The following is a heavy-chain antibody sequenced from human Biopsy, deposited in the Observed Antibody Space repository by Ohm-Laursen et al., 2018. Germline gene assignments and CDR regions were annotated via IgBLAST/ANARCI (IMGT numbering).Heavy chain of an antibody. CDR3: ATGPKRLTGTSYFES. D-gene: IGHD1-7*01. CDR1: GGLNSNYY. J-gene: IGHJ4*02. CDR2: LYTSGDT. V-gene: IGHV4-4*07. Sequence: SETLSLTCSVSGGLNSNYYWSWVRQSAGKGLEWIGRLYTSGDTNYNPSLKSRVSVSEDTSRRQFSLRLTSVTAADTAVYYCATGPKRLTGTSYFESWGQGTRVTVSS.